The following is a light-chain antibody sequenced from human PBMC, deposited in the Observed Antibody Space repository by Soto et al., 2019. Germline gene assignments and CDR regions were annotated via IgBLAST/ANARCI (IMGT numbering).Light chain of an antibody. J-gene: IGKJ2*01. Sequence: EIVLTQSPATLSLSPGERATLSCRASQSVSNYLPWYQQKPGQAPRLLIYDASNRATGIPARFSGSGSGTDFTLTISSLEPEDFAVYYCQQRSNWPRFTFGQGTKVEIK. CDR2: DAS. CDR1: QSVSNY. CDR3: QQRSNWPRFT. V-gene: IGKV3-11*01.